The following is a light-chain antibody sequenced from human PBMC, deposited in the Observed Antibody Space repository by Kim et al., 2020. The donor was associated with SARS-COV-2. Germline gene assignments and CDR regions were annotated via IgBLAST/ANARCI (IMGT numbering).Light chain of an antibody. V-gene: IGLV2-11*01. J-gene: IGLJ2*01. CDR2: DVS. CDR3: CSYAGSYTVV. Sequence: GQSGTFSCTGTSSDVGEYSSVSWYQHHPGKAPKLMIYDVSKRPSGVPDRFSGSKSGNTASLTISGLLAQDEADYYCCSYAGSYTVVFGGGTQLTVL. CDR1: SSDVGEYSS.